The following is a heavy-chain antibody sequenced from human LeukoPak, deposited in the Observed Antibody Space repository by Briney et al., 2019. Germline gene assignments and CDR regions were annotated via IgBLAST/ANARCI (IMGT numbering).Heavy chain of an antibody. CDR3: ASTYDSSGCLDY. CDR2: INPSGGST. CDR1: GYTFTSYY. V-gene: IGHV1-46*01. D-gene: IGHD3-22*01. J-gene: IGHJ4*02. Sequence: ASVKVSCKASGYTFTSYYMHWVRQAPGQGLEWMGIINPSGGSTSYAQKFQGRVTMTRDMSTGTVYMELSSLRSEDTAVYYCASTYDSSGCLDYWGQGTLVTVSS.